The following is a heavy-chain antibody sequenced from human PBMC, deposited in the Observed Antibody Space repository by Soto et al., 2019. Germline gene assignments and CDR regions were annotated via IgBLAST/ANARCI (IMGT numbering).Heavy chain of an antibody. CDR3: ARSLYVGGDNYHFDY. D-gene: IGHD5-12*01. V-gene: IGHV4-59*01. CDR2: VHFRETA. Sequence: SETLSLTCSVSGASITDYYWTWVRQPPGQGLEWVGHVHFRETANYNPSLKTRVAISVDTSKSQFSLILNSVTAADTAMYYCARSLYVGGDNYHFDYWGQGTPVTVSS. J-gene: IGHJ4*01. CDR1: GASITDYY.